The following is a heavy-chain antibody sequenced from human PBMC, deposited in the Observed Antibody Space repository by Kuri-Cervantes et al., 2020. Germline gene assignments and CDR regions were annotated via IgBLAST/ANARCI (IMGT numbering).Heavy chain of an antibody. Sequence: GESLKISCAGSGFTLSSYGMHWVRQSPGKGLEWVAVISFDGSTQYYADSVKGRFAISRDTSKNTLFLHLNSLRAEDTAVYYCAKDLASGWITGPFDYWGQGTLVTVSS. CDR3: AKDLASGWITGPFDY. J-gene: IGHJ4*02. CDR2: ISFDGSTQ. D-gene: IGHD6-19*01. V-gene: IGHV3-30*18. CDR1: GFTLSSYG.